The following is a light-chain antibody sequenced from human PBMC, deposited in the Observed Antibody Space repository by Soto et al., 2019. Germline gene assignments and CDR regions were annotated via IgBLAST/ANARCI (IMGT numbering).Light chain of an antibody. CDR1: ESLSVW. J-gene: IGKJ1*01. Sequence: DIQMTQSPSTLSASVGDRVTITCRANESLSVWLAWYQQKPGEAPRFLIYDASTLQRGVPSRFSGSGSGTEFTLTISNLQPDDFATYYCQHYSGNSARTFGQGTRVDTK. CDR3: QHYSGNSART. CDR2: DAS. V-gene: IGKV1-5*01.